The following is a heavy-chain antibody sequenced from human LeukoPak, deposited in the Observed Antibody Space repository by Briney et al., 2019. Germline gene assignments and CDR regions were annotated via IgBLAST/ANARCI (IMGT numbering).Heavy chain of an antibody. J-gene: IGHJ6*03. V-gene: IGHV3-21*01. CDR2: ISSSSSYI. CDR1: GFTFSSYS. CDR3: AKATLARSQGYYYYYMDV. Sequence: GGSLRLSCAASGFTFSSYSMNWVRQAPGKGLEWVSSISSSSSYIYYADSVKGRFTISRDNSKNTLYLQMNSLRAEDTAVYYCAKATLARSQGYYYYYMDVWGKGTTVTVSS.